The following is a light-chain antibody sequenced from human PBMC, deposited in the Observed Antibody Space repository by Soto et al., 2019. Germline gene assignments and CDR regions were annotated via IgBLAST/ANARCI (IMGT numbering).Light chain of an antibody. CDR3: QQFNSYPIT. CDR2: DVS. CDR1: QDVRGA. Sequence: GDRVTITCRASQDVRGALAWYQQKPGQAPKILIYDVSRLESGVPSRFTRSSSGTDFTLTNSSQQPIDFATYYCQQFNSYPITFVQGTRLEIK. J-gene: IGKJ5*01. V-gene: IGKV1-13*02.